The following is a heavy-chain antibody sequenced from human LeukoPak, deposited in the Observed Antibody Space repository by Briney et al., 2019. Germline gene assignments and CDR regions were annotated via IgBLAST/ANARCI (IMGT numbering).Heavy chain of an antibody. CDR2: ISYSGST. Sequence: SSETLSLTCAVSGGSISSGGYSWSWIRQAPGKGLEWIGYISYSGSTNYNPSLKSRVTISVDTSKNHFSLKLTSLTAADTALYSCARANSDYDWSDAFDIWGQGTMVTVSS. CDR3: ARANSDYDWSDAFDI. J-gene: IGHJ3*02. CDR1: GGSISSGGYS. D-gene: IGHD5-12*01. V-gene: IGHV4-61*03.